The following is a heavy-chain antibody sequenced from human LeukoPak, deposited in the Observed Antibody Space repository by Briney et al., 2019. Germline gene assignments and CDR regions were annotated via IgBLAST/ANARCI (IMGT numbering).Heavy chain of an antibody. CDR3: ARGGTGDHAFDI. Sequence: SETLSLTCTVSGGSISSSSYYWGWIRQPPGKGLEWIGSIYYSGSTYYNPSLKSRVTISVDTSKNQFSLKLSSVTAADTAVYYCARGGTGDHAFDIWGQGTMVTVSS. CDR2: IYYSGST. V-gene: IGHV4-39*01. CDR1: GGSISSSSYY. J-gene: IGHJ3*02. D-gene: IGHD7-27*01.